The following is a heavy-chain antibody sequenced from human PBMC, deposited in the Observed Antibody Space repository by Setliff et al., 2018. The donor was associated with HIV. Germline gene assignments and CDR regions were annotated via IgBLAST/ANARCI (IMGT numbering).Heavy chain of an antibody. Sequence: ASVKVSCKASGGTLTGYYIHWVRQAPGQGLEWMGWINPNSGGTKFAQKFQGRVTLTWDTSSSIGYMEVRSLRSDDTAVFYCAREGPYGDYFDYWGQGTLVTVSS. CDR3: AREGPYGDYFDY. CDR1: GGTLTGYY. CDR2: INPNSGGT. J-gene: IGHJ4*02. V-gene: IGHV1-2*02. D-gene: IGHD4-17*01.